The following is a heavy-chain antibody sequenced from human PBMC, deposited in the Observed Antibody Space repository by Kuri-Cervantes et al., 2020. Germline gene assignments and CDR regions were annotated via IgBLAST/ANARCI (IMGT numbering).Heavy chain of an antibody. J-gene: IGHJ6*02. D-gene: IGHD2-2*02. CDR1: GFTFSSYW. CDR3: AKGLLYCSSTSCYTVYYYYYGMDV. CDR2: VSWNGSRT. V-gene: IGHV3-19*01. Sequence: GESLKISCAASGFTFSSYWMSWVRQAPGKGLEWVSGVSWNGSRTHYADSVKGRFIISRDNSRNFLYQQMNSLRAEDTAVYYCAKGLLYCSSTSCYTVYYYYYGMDVWGQGTTVTVSS.